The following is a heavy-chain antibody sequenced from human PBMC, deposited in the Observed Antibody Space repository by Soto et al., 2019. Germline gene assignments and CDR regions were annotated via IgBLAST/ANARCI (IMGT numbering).Heavy chain of an antibody. V-gene: IGHV1-18*01. D-gene: IGHD1-26*01. J-gene: IGHJ2*01. CDR1: GYTFSIYG. CDR3: ARDLSGGTCPWFLHL. Sequence: QVQLVQSGAEVKKPGASVKVSCKASGYTFSIYGISWLRQAPGQGLEWMGWISAYNGNTKYAQKLQGRVAVTTDTSTGRAYMELRGLRSDDTAVYYCARDLSGGTCPWFLHLWRRGTLVTVSS. CDR2: ISAYNGNT.